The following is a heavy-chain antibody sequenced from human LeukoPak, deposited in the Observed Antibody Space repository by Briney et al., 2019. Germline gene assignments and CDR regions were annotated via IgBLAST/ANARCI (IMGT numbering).Heavy chain of an antibody. D-gene: IGHD5-18*01. V-gene: IGHV3-21*04. J-gene: IGHJ6*03. Sequence: GGSRRLSLPASGFIFGRFSMNGVRQTPGGGLEGVASISSSSNYMYYTDSVKGRFTISRDDARNSLYLQMNSLRDEDTAVYYCARDRHTAMVYYYYYMDVWGTGTTVTVSS. CDR1: GFIFGRFS. CDR2: ISSSSNYM. CDR3: ARDRHTAMVYYYYYMDV.